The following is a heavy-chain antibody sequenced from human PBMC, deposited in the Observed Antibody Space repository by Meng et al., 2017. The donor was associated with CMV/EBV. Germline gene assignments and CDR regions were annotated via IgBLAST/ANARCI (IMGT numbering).Heavy chain of an antibody. CDR2: ISAYNGNT. CDR1: GYTLISYG. Sequence: QVHLVQSGAEVKKPGSAVKVSITASGYTLISYGISWVRQAPGQGIEWMGWISAYNGNTNYAQKLQGRVTMTTDTSTSTAYMELRSLRSDDTAVYYCARAWVGEEYYFDYWGQGTLVTVSS. D-gene: IGHD3-10*01. J-gene: IGHJ4*02. CDR3: ARAWVGEEYYFDY. V-gene: IGHV1-18*01.